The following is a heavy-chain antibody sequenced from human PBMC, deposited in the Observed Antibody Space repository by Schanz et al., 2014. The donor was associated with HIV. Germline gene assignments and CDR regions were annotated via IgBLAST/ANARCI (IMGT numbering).Heavy chain of an antibody. V-gene: IGHV1-69*01. CDR2: IIPIFGTS. J-gene: IGHJ4*02. D-gene: IGHD1-26*01. CDR3: ARGRYSGSYYNY. CDR1: GGTFSNYA. Sequence: QVQLVQSGAEVKKPGSSVKVSCKASGGTFSNYAINWVRQAPGQGLEWMGGIIPIFGTSNYAQKFQGRVTITADESKRTAYMELSSLRSEDTAVYYCARGRYSGSYYNYWGQGTLVTVSS.